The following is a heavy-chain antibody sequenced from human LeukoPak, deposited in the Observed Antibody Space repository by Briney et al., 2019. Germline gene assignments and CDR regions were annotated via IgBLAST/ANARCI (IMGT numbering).Heavy chain of an antibody. V-gene: IGHV3-30*03. CDR2: ISSDGSNK. Sequence: PGGSLRLSCAASGFTFGSYAMNWVRQAPGEGLEWVAVISSDGSNKFYVDSVKGRFTISRDNPKNTLYLQMNSLRPEDTAVYYCATDSSSRIQLWTPLKYWGQGTLVTVSS. J-gene: IGHJ4*02. D-gene: IGHD5-18*01. CDR1: GFTFGSYA. CDR3: ATDSSSRIQLWTPLKY.